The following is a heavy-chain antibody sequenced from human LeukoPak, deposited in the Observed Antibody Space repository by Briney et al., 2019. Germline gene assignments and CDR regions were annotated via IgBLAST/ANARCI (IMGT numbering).Heavy chain of an antibody. CDR1: GFTFRSYG. J-gene: IGHJ4*02. Sequence: GRSLTLSCAASGFTFRSYGIHWVRQAPGKGLEWVACISFDGSNTYYVDSVKGRFTISRDNSKNTLYLQMSSLRPEDTALYYCAKDGFWTSRTSYHGAHFFDHWGQGIQVTVSS. D-gene: IGHD3/OR15-3a*01. CDR3: AKDGFWTSRTSYHGAHFFDH. CDR2: ISFDGSNT. V-gene: IGHV3-30*18.